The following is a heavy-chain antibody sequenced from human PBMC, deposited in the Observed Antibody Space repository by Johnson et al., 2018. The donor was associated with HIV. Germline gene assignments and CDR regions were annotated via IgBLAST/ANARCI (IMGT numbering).Heavy chain of an antibody. D-gene: IGHD3-10*01. Sequence: VQLVESGGDLVQPGGSLRLSCVGSGFTFSTNWMHWVRQAPGKGLVWVSRINSDGSSTSYADSVKGRFTISRDHAKNTLYLQMDSLGAEDTAVYYCARVQLLADDVFNIWGQGTMVTVSS. J-gene: IGHJ3*02. V-gene: IGHV3-74*01. CDR1: GFTFSTNW. CDR3: ARVQLLADDVFNI. CDR2: INSDGSST.